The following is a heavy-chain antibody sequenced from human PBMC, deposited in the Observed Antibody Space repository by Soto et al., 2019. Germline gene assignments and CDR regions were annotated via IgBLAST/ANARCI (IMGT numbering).Heavy chain of an antibody. CDR1: GGSISSGGYY. V-gene: IGHV4-31*03. D-gene: IGHD4-17*01. Sequence: SETLSLTCTVSGGSISSGGYYWRWIRQHPGKGLEWIGYIYYSGSTYYNPSLKSRVTISVDTSKNQFSLKLSSVTAADTAVYYCARLLLHTGAFDIWGQGTMVTVSS. CDR2: IYYSGST. J-gene: IGHJ3*02. CDR3: ARLLLHTGAFDI.